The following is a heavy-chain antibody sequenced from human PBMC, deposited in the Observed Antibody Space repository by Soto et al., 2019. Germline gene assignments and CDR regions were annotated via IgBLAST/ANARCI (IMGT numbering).Heavy chain of an antibody. CDR1: GGSISSGGYY. CDR2: IYYSGST. CDR3: QIREEYAPSVLGY. J-gene: IGHJ4*02. V-gene: IGHV4-31*03. Sequence: SETLSLTCTVSGGSISSGGYYWSWIRQHPGKGLEWIGYIYYSGSTYYNPSLKSRVTISVDTSKNQFSLKLSSVTAADTAVYYCQIREEYAPSVLGYWGQGTLVTVSS. D-gene: IGHD3-3*01.